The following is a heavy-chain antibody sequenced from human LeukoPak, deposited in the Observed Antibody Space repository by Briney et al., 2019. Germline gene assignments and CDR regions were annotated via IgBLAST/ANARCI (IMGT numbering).Heavy chain of an antibody. V-gene: IGHV4-39*01. CDR2: IHYTGST. CDR3: ARLPTGYPNWLDT. J-gene: IGHJ5*02. Sequence: SETLSLTCAVSGGSISSISSNNWAWIRQPPGKGLELIAAIHYTGSTYYNPSFMSRVTISVDTSKNQFSLKLNSLTATDTAVYYCARLPTGYPNWLDTWGQGILVTVSS. CDR1: GGSISSISSNN. D-gene: IGHD5-18*01.